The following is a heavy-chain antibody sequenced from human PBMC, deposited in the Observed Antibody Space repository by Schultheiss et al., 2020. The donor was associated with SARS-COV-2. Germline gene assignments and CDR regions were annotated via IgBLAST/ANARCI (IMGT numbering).Heavy chain of an antibody. CDR3: ARDAEHLGDTRILDF. CDR1: GYTFTGYY. Sequence: ASVKVSCKASGYTFTGYYMHWVRQAPGQGLEWMGGINPNSGGTNYAQKFQGWVTMTRDTSISTAYMELRSLRSDDTAVYYCARDAEHLGDTRILDFWGQGTLVTVSS. J-gene: IGHJ4*02. CDR2: INPNSGGT. D-gene: IGHD2/OR15-2a*01. V-gene: IGHV1-2*04.